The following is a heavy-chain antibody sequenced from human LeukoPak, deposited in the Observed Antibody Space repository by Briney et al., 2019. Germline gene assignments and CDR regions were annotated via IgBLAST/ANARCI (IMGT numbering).Heavy chain of an antibody. CDR2: IRYDGNNK. CDR3: AKEGGYTYGPLDY. CDR1: GFTFSNYG. J-gene: IGHJ4*02. Sequence: PGGSLRLSCAASGFTFSNYGMHWVRQAPGKGLEWVAFIRYDGNNKYYADSVQGRFTISRDNSKNTLYLQMNSLRAEDTAVYYCAKEGGYTYGPLDYWGQGTLVTVSS. V-gene: IGHV3-30*02. D-gene: IGHD5-18*01.